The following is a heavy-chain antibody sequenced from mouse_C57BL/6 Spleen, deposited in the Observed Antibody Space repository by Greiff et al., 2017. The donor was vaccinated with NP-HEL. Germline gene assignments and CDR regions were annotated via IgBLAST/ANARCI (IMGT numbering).Heavy chain of an antibody. J-gene: IGHJ3*01. CDR3: AITYYSNYGFAY. V-gene: IGHV1-26*01. CDR1: GYTFTDYY. CDR2: INHNNGGT. Sequence: EVQLQQSGPELVKPGASVKISCKASGYTFTDYYMNWVKQSHGKSLEWIGDINHNNGGTSYNQKFKGKATLTVDKSSSTAYMELRSLTSEDSAVYYCAITYYSNYGFAYWGQGTLVTVSA. D-gene: IGHD2-5*01.